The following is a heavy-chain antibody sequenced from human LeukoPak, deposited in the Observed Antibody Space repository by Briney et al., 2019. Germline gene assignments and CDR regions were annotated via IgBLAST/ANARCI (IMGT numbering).Heavy chain of an antibody. CDR2: IYYSGST. V-gene: IGHV4-39*07. CDR1: GGSISNYY. CDR3: ARYKSGDSAFDY. D-gene: IGHD7-27*01. J-gene: IGHJ4*02. Sequence: SETLSLTCTVSGGSISNYYWNWIRQPPGKGLEWIGSIYYSGSTYYNPSLKSRVTISVDTSKNQFSLKLSSVTAADTAVYYCARYKSGDSAFDYWGQGTLVTVSS.